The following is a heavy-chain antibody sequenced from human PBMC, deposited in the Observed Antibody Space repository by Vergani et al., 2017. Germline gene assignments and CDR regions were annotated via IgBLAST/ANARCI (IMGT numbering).Heavy chain of an antibody. D-gene: IGHD6-19*01. CDR1: GFTFSSYS. CDR2: ISSSSSYI. J-gene: IGHJ6*03. CDR3: AKDTPHSSGWENYYYYYMDV. V-gene: IGHV3-21*04. Sequence: EVQLVESGGGLVKPGGSLRLSCAASGFTFSSYSMNWVRQAPGKGLEWVSSISSSSSYIYYADSVKGRFTISRDNAKNSLYLQMNSLRAEDTAVYYCAKDTPHSSGWENYYYYYMDVWGKGTTVTVSS.